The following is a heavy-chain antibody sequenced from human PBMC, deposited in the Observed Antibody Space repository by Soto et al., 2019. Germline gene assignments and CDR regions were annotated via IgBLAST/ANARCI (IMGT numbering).Heavy chain of an antibody. Sequence: PGGSLRLSCAASGSTFSSYAMSWVRQAPGKGLEWVSIITSDGRTYYADSVKGRLTISRDNSKNTVYLQMNSLRAEDTAVYYCAKDYSTVTTDPLSVVLFDYWGQGALVTVSS. CDR1: GSTFSSYA. J-gene: IGHJ4*02. CDR2: ITSDGRT. CDR3: AKDYSTVTTDPLSVVLFDY. D-gene: IGHD4-17*01. V-gene: IGHV3-23*01.